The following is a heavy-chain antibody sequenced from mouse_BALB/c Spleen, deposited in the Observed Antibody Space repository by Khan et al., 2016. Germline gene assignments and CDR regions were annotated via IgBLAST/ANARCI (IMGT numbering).Heavy chain of an antibody. CDR3: ARTGKRYERTWFAY. V-gene: IGHV3-2*02. CDR1: GYSITSDYA. CDR2: ISYSGST. Sequence: EVQLQESGPGLVKPSQSLSLTCTVTGYSITSDYAWNWIRQFPGNKLEWMGYISYSGSTRYNPSLKSRISITRDTSKNQFFLQLNSVTTEDTATDYCARTGKRYERTWFAYWGQGTLVTVSA. D-gene: IGHD2-14*01. J-gene: IGHJ3*01.